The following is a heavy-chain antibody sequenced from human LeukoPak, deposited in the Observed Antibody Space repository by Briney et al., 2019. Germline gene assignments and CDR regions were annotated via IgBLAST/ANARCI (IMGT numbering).Heavy chain of an antibody. CDR1: GYTFTGYY. J-gene: IGHJ4*02. V-gene: IGHV1-2*02. CDR3: ARMDYYDSSGYRN. Sequence: ASVKVSCKASGYTFTGYYMHWVRQAPGQGLEWMGWINPNSGGTNYAQKFQGRVTMTRDTSISTAYMELSRLRSDDTAVYYCARMDYYDSSGYRNWGQGTLVTVSS. CDR2: INPNSGGT. D-gene: IGHD3-22*01.